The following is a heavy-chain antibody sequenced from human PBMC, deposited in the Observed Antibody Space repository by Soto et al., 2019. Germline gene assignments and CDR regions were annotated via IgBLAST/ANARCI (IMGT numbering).Heavy chain of an antibody. CDR3: ARDQSGYCSGGSCYSGYYYYGMDV. J-gene: IGHJ6*02. Sequence: EVQLVESGGGLVKPGGSLRLSCAASGFTFSSYSMNWVRQAPGKGLEWVSSISSSSSYIYYADSVKGRFTISRDNAKNSLYLQMNILRAEDTAVYYCARDQSGYCSGGSCYSGYYYYGMDVWGQGTTVTVSS. V-gene: IGHV3-21*01. CDR2: ISSSSSYI. CDR1: GFTFSSYS. D-gene: IGHD2-15*01.